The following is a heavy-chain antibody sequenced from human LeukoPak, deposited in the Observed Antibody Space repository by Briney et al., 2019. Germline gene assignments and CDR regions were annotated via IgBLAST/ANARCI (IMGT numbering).Heavy chain of an antibody. V-gene: IGHV4-39*01. CDR1: GFTIISDSYY. D-gene: IGHD3-16*01. Sequence: PSETLSLTCTVPGFTIISDSYYWVWIRQPPGKGLEWIGTIFYSGSTYYSPSLKSRVTISVDTSRNQFFLNPTSVTAADTAGYYCARLSWGGYYFDYWGQGTLVTVSS. CDR3: ARLSWGGYYFDY. J-gene: IGHJ4*02. CDR2: IFYSGST.